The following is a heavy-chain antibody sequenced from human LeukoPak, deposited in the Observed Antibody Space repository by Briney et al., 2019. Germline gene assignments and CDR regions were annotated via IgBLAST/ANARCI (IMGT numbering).Heavy chain of an antibody. D-gene: IGHD2-15*01. CDR3: AKRNSVVAATPNFDY. V-gene: IGHV3-23*01. CDR2: ISGSGGST. CDR1: GFTFSSYA. J-gene: IGHJ4*02. Sequence: PGGSLRLSCAASGFTFSSYAMSWVSQAPGKGLEWVSAISGSGGSTYYADSVKGRFTISRDNSKNKLYLHMNSLRAEDTAVYYCAKRNSVVAATPNFDYGGQGTLVTVSS.